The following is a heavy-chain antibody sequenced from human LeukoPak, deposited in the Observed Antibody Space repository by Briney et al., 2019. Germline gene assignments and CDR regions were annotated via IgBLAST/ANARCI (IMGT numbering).Heavy chain of an antibody. D-gene: IGHD2-15*01. V-gene: IGHV4-59*12. J-gene: IGHJ5*02. CDR2: IYYSGTT. CDR1: GGSISGYY. CDR3: ARGRGGGGSSNNWFDP. Sequence: SETLSLTCTVSGGSISGYYWSWIRQPPGKGLEWIGYIYYSGTTNYNPSLKSRVTISVDTSKNQFSLNLISVTAADTAVYFCARGRGGGGSSNNWFDPWGQGTLVTVSS.